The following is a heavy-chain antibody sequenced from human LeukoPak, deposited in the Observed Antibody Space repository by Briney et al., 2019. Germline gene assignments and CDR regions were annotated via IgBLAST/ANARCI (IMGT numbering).Heavy chain of an antibody. Sequence: GSLRLSCAASGFIFSNYAMSWVRQAPGKGPEWVSGISGGGGGTYYADSVKGRFTISRANSKNTLYLQMKSLRVDDTAVYYCAKSVEHSNYRKFHDWGQGTLVTVSS. J-gene: IGHJ4*02. CDR3: AKSVEHSNYRKFHD. CDR1: GFIFSNYA. V-gene: IGHV3-23*01. D-gene: IGHD4-11*01. CDR2: ISGGGGGT.